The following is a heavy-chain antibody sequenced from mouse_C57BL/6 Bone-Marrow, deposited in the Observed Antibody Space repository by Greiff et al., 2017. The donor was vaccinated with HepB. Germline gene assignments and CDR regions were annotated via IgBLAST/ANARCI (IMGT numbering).Heavy chain of an antibody. CDR2: IDPENGDT. CDR3: TTSLLRLTGSYYFDY. CDR1: GFNIKDDY. V-gene: IGHV14-4*01. Sequence: VQLQQSGAELVRPGASVKLSCTASGFNIKDDYMHWVKQRPEQGLEWIGWIDPENGDTEYASKFQGKATITADTPSNTAYLQLSSLTSEDTAVYYCTTSLLRLTGSYYFDYWGQGTTLTVSS. J-gene: IGHJ2*01. D-gene: IGHD1-2*01.